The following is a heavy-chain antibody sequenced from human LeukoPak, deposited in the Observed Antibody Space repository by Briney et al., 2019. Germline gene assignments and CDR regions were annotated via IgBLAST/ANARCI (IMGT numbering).Heavy chain of an antibody. CDR3: ARDIAAAGDY. J-gene: IGHJ4*02. CDR2: ISSSSSYI. CDR1: VFTFSSYS. Sequence: GGSLRLSCAASVFTFSSYSMNWVRQAPGKGLEWVSSISSSSSYIYYADSVKGRFTISRDNAKNSLYLQMNSLRAEDTAVYYCARDIAAAGDYWGQGTLVTVSS. V-gene: IGHV3-21*01. D-gene: IGHD6-13*01.